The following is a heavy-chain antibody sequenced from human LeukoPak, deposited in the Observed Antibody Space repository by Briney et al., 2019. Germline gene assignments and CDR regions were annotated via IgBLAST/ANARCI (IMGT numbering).Heavy chain of an antibody. V-gene: IGHV1-2*02. J-gene: IGHJ5*02. D-gene: IGHD1-1*01. Sequence: GASVTVSCKASGYTFTVYYMHWVRQAPGQGLEWMGWIHPNSGGTNYAQKFQGRVTMTRDTSISTAYMELSRLRSDDTAMYYCARSVVGQLERLRWFDPWGQGTLVTVSS. CDR3: ARSVVGQLERLRWFDP. CDR2: IHPNSGGT. CDR1: GYTFTVYY.